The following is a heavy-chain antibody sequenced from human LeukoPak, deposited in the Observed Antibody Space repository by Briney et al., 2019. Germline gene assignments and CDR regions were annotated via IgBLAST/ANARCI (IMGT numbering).Heavy chain of an antibody. Sequence: GGSLRLSCAASGFTFSTYSMNWVRQAPGKGLEWVSGINWNGGSTGYADSVKGRFTISRDNAKNSLYLQMNSLRAEDTALYYCARFRARYYFDYWGQGTLVAVSS. J-gene: IGHJ4*02. V-gene: IGHV3-20*04. CDR1: GFTFSTYS. CDR2: INWNGGST. CDR3: ARFRARYYFDY.